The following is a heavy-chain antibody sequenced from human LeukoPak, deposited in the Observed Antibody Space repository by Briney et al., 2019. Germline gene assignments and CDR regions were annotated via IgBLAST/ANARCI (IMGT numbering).Heavy chain of an antibody. D-gene: IGHD2-15*01. Sequence: GRSLRLSCAASGFTFSSYAMHWVRQAPGKGLEWVAVISYDGSNKYYADSVKGRFTISRDNSKNTLYLQMNSLRAEDTAVYYCAREDPRGGSFLDYWGQGTLVTVSS. CDR1: GFTFSSYA. J-gene: IGHJ4*02. CDR2: ISYDGSNK. V-gene: IGHV3-30*04. CDR3: AREDPRGGSFLDY.